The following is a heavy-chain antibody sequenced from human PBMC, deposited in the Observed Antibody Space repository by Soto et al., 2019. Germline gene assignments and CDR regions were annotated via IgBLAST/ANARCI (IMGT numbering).Heavy chain of an antibody. J-gene: IGHJ6*02. V-gene: IGHV4-31*03. CDR3: ARATPSVATLGYGMDV. CDR2: IYYTGST. Sequence: QVQLLESGPGLVKPSQTLSLTCTVSGGSINSGGYYWNWIRQHPGRGLEWMGYIYYTGSTYYNPSLKSRITFSIDTSRNQFSLKVNSVTAADTAVYYCARATPSVATLGYGMDVWGQGTTVVVSS. D-gene: IGHD5-12*01. CDR1: GGSINSGGYY.